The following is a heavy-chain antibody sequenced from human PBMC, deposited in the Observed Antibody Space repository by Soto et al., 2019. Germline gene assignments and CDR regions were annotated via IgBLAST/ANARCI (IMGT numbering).Heavy chain of an antibody. D-gene: IGHD7-27*01. V-gene: IGHV4-30-4*01. CDR3: ARGDLTGTSYYYFGMDG. CDR2: IHYSGST. J-gene: IGHJ6*02. Sequence: SETLSLTCTVSGGSISSGDYYWSWVRQAPGKGLEWIGYIHYSGSTYYTPSLKSQITMSVDTSKNQFSLNLSSVTAADTAVYYCARGDLTGTSYYYFGMDGWGQGTTVTVSS. CDR1: GGSISSGDYY.